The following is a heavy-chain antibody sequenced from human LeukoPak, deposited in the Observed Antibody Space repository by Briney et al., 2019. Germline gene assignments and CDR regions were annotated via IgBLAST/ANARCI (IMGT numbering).Heavy chain of an antibody. J-gene: IGHJ4*02. Sequence: PSETLSLTCTVSGGSISSSSYYWGWIRQPPGKGLEWIGNIYYSGSTYYNPSLKSRVTISVDTSKNQFSLKLNSVTAADTAVYYCARGIQKIKGIAVARRSYYYDYWGQGTLVTVSS. CDR1: GGSISSSSYY. CDR2: IYYSGST. CDR3: ARGIQKIKGIAVARRSYYYDY. D-gene: IGHD6-19*01. V-gene: IGHV4-39*07.